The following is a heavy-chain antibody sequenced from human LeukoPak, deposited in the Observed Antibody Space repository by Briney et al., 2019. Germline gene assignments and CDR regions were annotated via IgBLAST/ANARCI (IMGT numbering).Heavy chain of an antibody. J-gene: IGHJ2*01. Sequence: GGSLRLSCAASGFTFSRYSMNWVRQAPGKGLEWVSSISIGNTYIYYADSVKGRFTISRDNAKNSLYLQLNSLRAEDTAVYYCAGSDTIGYLPREWDYWYFDRWGRGTLVTVSS. CDR2: ISIGNTYI. V-gene: IGHV3-21*03. D-gene: IGHD3-22*01. CDR3: AGSDTIGYLPREWDYWYFDR. CDR1: GFTFSRYS.